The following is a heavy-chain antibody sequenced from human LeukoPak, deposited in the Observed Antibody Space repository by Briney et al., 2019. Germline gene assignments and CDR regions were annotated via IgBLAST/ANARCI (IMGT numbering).Heavy chain of an antibody. Sequence: PGRSLRLSCAASGFTFSSYGMHWVRQAPGKGLEWVSTISGSSRSTYYADSVKGRFAISRDNSKNTLYLQMNSLRAEDTAVYFCAKGIYDMDVWGQGTTVTVSS. CDR1: GFTFSSYG. CDR3: AKGIYDMDV. CDR2: ISGSSRST. V-gene: IGHV3-23*01. J-gene: IGHJ6*02.